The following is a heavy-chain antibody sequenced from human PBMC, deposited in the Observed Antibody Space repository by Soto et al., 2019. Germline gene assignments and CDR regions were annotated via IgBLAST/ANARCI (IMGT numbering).Heavy chain of an antibody. Sequence: ASVKVSCKASGYTFTSYGISWVRQAPGQGLEWMGWISPYNGNTSYAQKLQGRVTMTTNTSTSTAYMELSSLRSEDTAVYYCARGLDDSSFYYYGRPTPYGMDVLGQGTTVTVSS. V-gene: IGHV1-18*01. CDR2: ISPYNGNT. CDR1: GYTFTSYG. CDR3: ARGLDDSSFYYYGRPTPYGMDV. D-gene: IGHD3-22*01. J-gene: IGHJ6*02.